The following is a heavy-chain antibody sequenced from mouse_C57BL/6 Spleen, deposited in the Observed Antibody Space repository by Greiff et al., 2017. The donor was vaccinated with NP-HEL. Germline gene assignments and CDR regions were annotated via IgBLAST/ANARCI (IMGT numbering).Heavy chain of an antibody. Sequence: EVQGVESGGGLVKPGGSLKLSCAASGFTFSSYAMSWVRQTPEKRLEWVATISDGGSYTYYPDNVKGRFTISRDNAKNNLYLQMSHLKSEDTAVYYYAGRGSGWYFDVWGTGTTVTVSS. V-gene: IGHV5-4*01. CDR2: ISDGGSYT. J-gene: IGHJ1*03. CDR1: GFTFSSYA. CDR3: AGRGSGWYFDV. D-gene: IGHD1-1*01.